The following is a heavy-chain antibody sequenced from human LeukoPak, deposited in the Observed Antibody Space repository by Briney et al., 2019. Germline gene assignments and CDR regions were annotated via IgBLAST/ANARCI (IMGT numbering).Heavy chain of an antibody. CDR3: AGQVTFGYAYAYYFDY. J-gene: IGHJ4*02. Sequence: NPSETLSLTCPVSGGSISTSYYYWGWIRQPPGKGLEWIGNIHNSESTYSNPSLNIRVTISVDTSKNQFSLKLSSVTAADTAVYYCAGQVTFGYAYAYYFDYWGQGTLVTVSS. CDR1: GGSISTSYYY. D-gene: IGHD5-18*01. CDR2: IHNSEST. V-gene: IGHV4-39*01.